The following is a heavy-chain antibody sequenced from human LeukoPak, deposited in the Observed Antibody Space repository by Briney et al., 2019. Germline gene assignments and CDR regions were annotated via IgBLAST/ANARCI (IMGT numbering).Heavy chain of an antibody. J-gene: IGHJ4*02. CDR2: IVPVFGTV. Sequence: GSSVKVSCKAPGGTFSNYGFSWVRQAPEQGLGWRGGIVPVFGTVSYAQKFQDRVTITADDFTTTTYMELSSLRSEDTAVYYCARWAGTCTIASCYTPLDYWGQGTLVTVST. D-gene: IGHD2-2*02. V-gene: IGHV1-69*01. CDR3: ARWAGTCTIASCYTPLDY. CDR1: GGTFSNYG.